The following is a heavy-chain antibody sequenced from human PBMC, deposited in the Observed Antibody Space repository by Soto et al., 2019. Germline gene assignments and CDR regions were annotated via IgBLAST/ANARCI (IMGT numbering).Heavy chain of an antibody. D-gene: IGHD6-13*01. CDR1: GFSLSTSGVG. Sequence: SGPTLVNPTQPLTLTCTFSGFSLSTSGVGVGWIRQPPGKALEWLALIYWDDDKRYSPSLKSRLTITKDTSKNQVVLTMTNMDPEDTAVYYCARLYSSSWYVVEGPEFDYWGQGTLVTVSS. CDR3: ARLYSSSWYVVEGPEFDY. CDR2: IYWDDDK. V-gene: IGHV2-5*02. J-gene: IGHJ4*02.